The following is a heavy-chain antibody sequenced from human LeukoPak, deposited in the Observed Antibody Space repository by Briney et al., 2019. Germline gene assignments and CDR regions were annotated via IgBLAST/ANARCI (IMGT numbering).Heavy chain of an antibody. D-gene: IGHD2/OR15-2a*01. CDR2: ISKSGGT. CDR3: ARRPRSMAYYFDY. V-gene: IGHV4-59*08. CDR1: GGSISNYF. Sequence: PSETLSLTCTVSGGSISNYFWAWIRQPPGKGLEWIGYISKSGGTSYNTSFKSRLTISVDTSKDQFSLRLESVIAADTAVYYCARRPRSMAYYFDYWGQGILVTVSS. J-gene: IGHJ4*02.